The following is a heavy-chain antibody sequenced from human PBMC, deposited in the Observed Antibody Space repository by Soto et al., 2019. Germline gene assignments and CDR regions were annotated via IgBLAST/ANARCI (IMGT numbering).Heavy chain of an antibody. Sequence: QMQLVESGGGVVQPGRSLSLSFAASDLSFSSYASHWVPRAPGRGLEWVAVIAYDGSNKYYADSLKGRFTISRDNSKNTLYLQMISLRAEDTAVYYSAREYGIGGATFDIWGQGTMVTVSS. CDR2: IAYDGSNK. CDR3: AREYGIGGATFDI. D-gene: IGHD2-15*01. CDR1: DLSFSSYA. J-gene: IGHJ3*02. V-gene: IGHV3-30-3*01.